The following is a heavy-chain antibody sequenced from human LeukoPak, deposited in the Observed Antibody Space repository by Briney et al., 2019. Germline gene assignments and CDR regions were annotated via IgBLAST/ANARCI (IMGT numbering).Heavy chain of an antibody. D-gene: IGHD5-24*01. CDR3: AKDRNNYRTFDY. CDR2: ISGSGGST. Sequence: XXRQAPGXXXXXXSAISGSGGSTYYADSVKGRFTISRDNSKNTLYLQMNSLRAEDTAVYYCAKDRNNYRTFDYWGQGTLVTVSS. J-gene: IGHJ4*02. V-gene: IGHV3-23*01.